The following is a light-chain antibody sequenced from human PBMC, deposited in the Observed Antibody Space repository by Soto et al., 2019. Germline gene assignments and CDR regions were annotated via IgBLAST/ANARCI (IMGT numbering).Light chain of an antibody. CDR1: SSNIGNNA. CDR2: YDD. V-gene: IGLV1-36*01. Sequence: QSVLTQPPSVSEAPRQRVTISCSGGSSNIGNNAVNWYQQVPRKAPKLLIYYDDLVASGVSDRFSGSKSDTSASLAISGLQSEDEAVYYCAAWDDSLNGWVFGGGTKVTV. J-gene: IGLJ3*02. CDR3: AAWDDSLNGWV.